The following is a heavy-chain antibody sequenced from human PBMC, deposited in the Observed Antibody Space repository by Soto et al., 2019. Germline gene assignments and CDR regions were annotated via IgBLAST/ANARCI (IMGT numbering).Heavy chain of an antibody. CDR3: ARNYDFWSGYYWDHYYYYYGMDV. CDR1: GVSISSSSYY. J-gene: IGHJ6*02. V-gene: IGHV4-39*01. CDR2: IYYSGST. D-gene: IGHD3-3*01. Sequence: SETLSLTCTVSGVSISSSSYYWVWIRQPPGKGLEWIGSIYYSGSTYYNPSLKSRVTISVDTSKNQFSLKLSSVTAADTAVYYCARNYDFWSGYYWDHYYYYYGMDVWGQGTTVT.